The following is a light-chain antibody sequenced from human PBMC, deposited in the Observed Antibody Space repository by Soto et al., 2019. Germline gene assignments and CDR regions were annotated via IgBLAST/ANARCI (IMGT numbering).Light chain of an antibody. CDR2: DVN. CDR1: SSDVGGYDH. CDR3: SSYTSRDTLV. J-gene: IGLJ3*02. V-gene: IGLV2-14*03. Sequence: QSALTQPASVSGSPGQSITISCTGTSSDVGGYDHASWYQQHPGKAPKLIIYDVNIRPSGVSNRFSGSKSGNTASLAVSGLQAEDEADYYCSSYTSRDTLVFGGGTKVTVL.